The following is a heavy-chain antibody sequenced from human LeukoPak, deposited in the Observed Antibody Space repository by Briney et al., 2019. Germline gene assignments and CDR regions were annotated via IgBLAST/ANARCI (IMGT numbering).Heavy chain of an antibody. CDR1: GGSISSSSYY. D-gene: IGHD5-24*01. Sequence: SETLSLTCTVSGGSISSSSYYWGWIPQPPGKGLEWIGSIYYSGSTYYNPSLKSRVTISVDTSKNQFSLKLSSVTAADTAVYYCARGGRRDGLDYWGQGTLVTVSS. CDR2: IYYSGST. V-gene: IGHV4-39*07. CDR3: ARGGRRDGLDY. J-gene: IGHJ4*02.